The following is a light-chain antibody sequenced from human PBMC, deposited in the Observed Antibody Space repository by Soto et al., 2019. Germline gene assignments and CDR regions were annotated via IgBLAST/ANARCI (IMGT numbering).Light chain of an antibody. CDR2: DVS. CDR3: NSYTSTSALEV. Sequence: QSVLTQPASVSGSPGQSITISCAGSSSDVGAYNYVSWYQQHPGKAPKLIISDVSYRPSGVSNRFSGSKSGNTASLSISELQAEDEADYYCNSYTSTSALEVFGGGTKVTVL. CDR1: SSDVGAYNY. V-gene: IGLV2-14*01. J-gene: IGLJ2*01.